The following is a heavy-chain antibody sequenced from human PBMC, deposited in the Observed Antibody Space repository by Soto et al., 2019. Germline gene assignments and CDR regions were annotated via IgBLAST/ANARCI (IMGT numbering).Heavy chain of an antibody. D-gene: IGHD3-22*01. J-gene: IGHJ4*02. CDR1: GYTFSDYY. V-gene: IGHV1-2*02. CDR3: ARAPPYYYHSSGYYNAPFDF. Sequence: SVKFACKASGYTFSDYYIHSVRLAPGQRLYFMGWINPLSGGTNSAQKFQVMVTMTRDTYITTSSMELNSMTSDDTAMYYRARAPPYYYHSSGYYNAPFDFWGQGTLVSVTS. CDR2: INPLSGGT.